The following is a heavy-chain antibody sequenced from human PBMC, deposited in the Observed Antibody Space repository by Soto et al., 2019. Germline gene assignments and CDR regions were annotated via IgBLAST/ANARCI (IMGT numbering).Heavy chain of an antibody. CDR2: INAGNGNT. CDR3: ARGMRQYKLLKNYYYYYGMDV. V-gene: IGHV1-3*01. Sequence: ASVKVSCTASVYTFTSYAIHWVRQAPGQRLEWMGWINAGNGNTKYSQKFQGRVTITRDTSASTAYMELSSLRSEDTAVYYCARGMRQYKLLKNYYYYYGMDVWGQGTTVTVSS. CDR1: VYTFTSYA. J-gene: IGHJ6*02. D-gene: IGHD2-2*01.